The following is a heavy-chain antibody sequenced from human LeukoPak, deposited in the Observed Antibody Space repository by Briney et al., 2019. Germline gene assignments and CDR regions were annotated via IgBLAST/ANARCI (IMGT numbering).Heavy chain of an antibody. V-gene: IGHV3-9*01. CDR1: GFTFDDYA. D-gene: IGHD3-10*01. J-gene: IGHJ6*02. Sequence: GGSLRLSCAASGFTFDDYAMHWVRQAPGKGLEWVSGISWNSGSIGYADSVKGRFTISRDNAKNSLYLQMNSLRAEDTALYYCARGSGNFGLYYYYGMDVWGQGTTVTVSS. CDR2: ISWNSGSI. CDR3: ARGSGNFGLYYYYGMDV.